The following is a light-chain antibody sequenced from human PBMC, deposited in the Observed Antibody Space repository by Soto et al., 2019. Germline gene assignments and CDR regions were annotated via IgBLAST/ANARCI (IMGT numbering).Light chain of an antibody. J-gene: IGLJ1*01. CDR2: GNS. CDR1: SSNIGAGYD. CDR3: QSYDSSLSAYV. V-gene: IGLV1-40*01. Sequence: QSVLAQPPSVSGAPGQKVTISCTGSSSNIGAGYDLHWYPQLPGTAPKLLLYGNSNRPSGVPDRFSGSKSGTSASLAITGLQAEDEAEYYCQSYDSSLSAYVFGTGTKVTVL.